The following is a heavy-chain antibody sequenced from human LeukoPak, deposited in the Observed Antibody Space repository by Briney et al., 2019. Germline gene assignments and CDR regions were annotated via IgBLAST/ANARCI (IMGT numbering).Heavy chain of an antibody. D-gene: IGHD3-9*01. Sequence: GGSLRLSCAASGFTFSSYSMNWVRQAPGKGLEWVSSISSSRSYKYYADSVKGRFTVSRDNAKNSLYLQMNSLRAEDTALYYCARGLRYYYYYYMDVWGKGTTVTVSS. J-gene: IGHJ6*03. V-gene: IGHV3-21*04. CDR2: ISSSRSYK. CDR3: ARGLRYYYYYYMDV. CDR1: GFTFSSYS.